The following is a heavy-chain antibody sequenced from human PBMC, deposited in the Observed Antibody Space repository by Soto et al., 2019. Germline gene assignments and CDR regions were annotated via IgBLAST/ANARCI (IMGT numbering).Heavy chain of an antibody. J-gene: IGHJ4*02. CDR1: GFTFSSYG. V-gene: IGHV3-30*18. D-gene: IGHD3-9*01. CDR2: ISSDGSNK. Sequence: GGSLRLSCAASGFTFSSYGMHWVRQTPGKGLEWVAVISSDGSNKYYADSVKGRFTISRDNSNNTLYLQMNSLRAEDTPVYYCANTSDILTGPLDYWGQGTLVTVPQ. CDR3: ANTSDILTGPLDY.